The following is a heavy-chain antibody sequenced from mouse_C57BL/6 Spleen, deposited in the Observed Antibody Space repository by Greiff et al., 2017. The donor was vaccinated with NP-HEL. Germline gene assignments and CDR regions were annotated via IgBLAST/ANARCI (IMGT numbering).Heavy chain of an antibody. CDR1: GYTFTSYW. V-gene: IGHV1-7*01. CDR2: INPSSGYT. Sequence: LVESGAELAKPGASVKLSCKASGYTFTSYWLHWVKQRPGQGLEWIGYINPSSGYTKDNQKFKDKATLTADKSSSTAYMQLSSLPYEDSAVYYCARSPPTTVVAPDYWGKGTTLTVSS. D-gene: IGHD1-1*01. J-gene: IGHJ2*01. CDR3: ARSPPTTVVAPDY.